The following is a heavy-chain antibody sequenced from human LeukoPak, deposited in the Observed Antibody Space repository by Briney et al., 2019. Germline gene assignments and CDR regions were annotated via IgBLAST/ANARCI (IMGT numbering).Heavy chain of an antibody. V-gene: IGHV4-31*03. D-gene: IGHD3-16*01. CDR3: ARDPLSRLGEIPA. CDR2: IYYSGRT. J-gene: IGHJ5*02. Sequence: NPSETLSLTCTVSGGSISSGGYYWSWIRQHPGKGLEWIGNIYYSGRTYYNPSLKSRVTISVDTSKNQFSLKLSSVTAADTAVYYCARDPLSRLGEIPAWGQGTLVTVSS. CDR1: GGSISSGGYY.